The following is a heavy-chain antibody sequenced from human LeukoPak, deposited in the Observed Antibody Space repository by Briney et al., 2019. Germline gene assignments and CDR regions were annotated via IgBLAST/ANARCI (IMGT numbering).Heavy chain of an antibody. CDR2: ISASGGST. CDR1: GFTFSSYA. D-gene: IGHD5-12*01. CDR3: AKCARYSGYDSDFDY. V-gene: IGHV3-23*01. Sequence: GGSLRLSCAASGFTFSSYAMTWVRQAPGKGLEWVSGISASGGSTYNADSVKGRFTISRDNSKNTLYLQMNSLRAEDTAAYFCAKCARYSGYDSDFDYWGQETLVTVSS. J-gene: IGHJ4*02.